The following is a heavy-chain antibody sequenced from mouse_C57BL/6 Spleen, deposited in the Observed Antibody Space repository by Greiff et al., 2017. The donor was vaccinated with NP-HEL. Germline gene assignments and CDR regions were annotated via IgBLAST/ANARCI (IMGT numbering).Heavy chain of an antibody. D-gene: IGHD2-4*01. CDR1: GYTFTSYC. J-gene: IGHJ2*01. Sequence: QVQLQQPGPELVRPGSSVKLSCKASGYTFTSYCMHWVKQRPIQGLEWIGYIDPTDSDTHYNQKFKDKATLTVDKSSSTAYMTLSSLTSGVSAVYYCARGGNDYYYDYWGQGTTLTVSS. V-gene: IGHV1-52*01. CDR2: IDPTDSDT. CDR3: ARGGNDYYYDY.